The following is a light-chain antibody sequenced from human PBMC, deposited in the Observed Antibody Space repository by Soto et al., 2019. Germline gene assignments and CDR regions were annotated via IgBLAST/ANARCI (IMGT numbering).Light chain of an antibody. Sequence: QSVLTQPASVSGSPGQSITISCTGTSSDVGGYNHVSWYQQHPGKAPKRIIYEVRNRPSGVSNRLSGSKSGNTASLTISGLQADDEADYYCCSYTSSSIRVFGGGTKLTVL. CDR3: CSYTSSSIRV. V-gene: IGLV2-14*01. CDR2: EVR. CDR1: SSDVGGYNH. J-gene: IGLJ3*02.